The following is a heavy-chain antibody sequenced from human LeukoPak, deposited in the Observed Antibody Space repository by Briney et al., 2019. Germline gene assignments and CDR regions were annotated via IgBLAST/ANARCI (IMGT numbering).Heavy chain of an antibody. V-gene: IGHV4-31*03. D-gene: IGHD2-2*01. CDR3: TEYRGGAFDI. CDR2: IYYSGST. CDR1: GGSISSGGYY. Sequence: SLTLSLTCTVSGGSISSGGYYWSWIGQHPGKGLEWIGYIYYSGSTYYNPSLKSRVTISVDTSKNQFSLKLSSVTAADTAVYYCTEYRGGAFDIWGQGTMVTVSS. J-gene: IGHJ3*02.